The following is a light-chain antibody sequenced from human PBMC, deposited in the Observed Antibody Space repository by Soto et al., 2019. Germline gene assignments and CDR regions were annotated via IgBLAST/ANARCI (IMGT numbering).Light chain of an antibody. CDR1: QSVSSTY. J-gene: IGKJ2*01. CDR3: QQYGRPPLYT. V-gene: IGKV3-20*01. CDR2: GTS. Sequence: EIVLTQSPGTLSLSPGERATLSCRTSQSVSSTYVAWYQQKPGQAPRLLIYGTSSRATAIPDRFSGSGSGTDFTLTINRLEPDDSAVYYCQQYGRPPLYTFGQGTKLEIK.